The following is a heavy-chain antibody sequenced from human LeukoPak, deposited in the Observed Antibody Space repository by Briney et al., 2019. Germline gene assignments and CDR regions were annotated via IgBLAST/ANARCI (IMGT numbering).Heavy chain of an antibody. Sequence: ASVKVPYKASGYTFNRYYLHWVRQAPGKGLEWMEWINPNSGDTQHAQKLQERVNMTRDTSISTAYMELSRLRSEETAVYNSARVLRDILTGYSSSYNWFDPWGQGTLVTVSS. V-gene: IGHV1-2*02. CDR2: INPNSGDT. CDR3: ARVLRDILTGYSSSYNWFDP. CDR1: GYTFNRYY. D-gene: IGHD3-9*01. J-gene: IGHJ5*02.